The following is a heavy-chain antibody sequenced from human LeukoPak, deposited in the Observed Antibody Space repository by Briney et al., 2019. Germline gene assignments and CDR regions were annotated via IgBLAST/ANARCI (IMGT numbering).Heavy chain of an antibody. Sequence: ASVKVSCKASGYTFTSYDINWVRQATGQGLEWMGWMNPNSGNTGYAQKFQGRVTMTRNTSISTAYMELSSLRSEDTAVYYCARGQKGSTIFGVVITELYYYYMDVWGKGTTVTVSS. CDR2: MNPNSGNT. V-gene: IGHV1-8*01. J-gene: IGHJ6*03. D-gene: IGHD3-3*01. CDR3: ARGQKGSTIFGVVITELYYYYMDV. CDR1: GYTFTSYD.